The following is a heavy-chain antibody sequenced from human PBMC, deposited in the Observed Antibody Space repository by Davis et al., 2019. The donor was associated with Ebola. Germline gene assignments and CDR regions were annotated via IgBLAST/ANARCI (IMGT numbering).Heavy chain of an antibody. Sequence: PGGSLRLSCLVSGGSISSPFWTWIRQSPGKGLEWIGYINSSGNTNYNPSFKSRVTVSLDASKSQSSLKLSSVTAADTAVYYCARGVYGAYFDYCGQGTLVTVSS. CDR2: INSSGNT. CDR3: ARGVYGAYFDY. D-gene: IGHD4-17*01. CDR1: GGSISSPF. V-gene: IGHV4-59*11. J-gene: IGHJ4*02.